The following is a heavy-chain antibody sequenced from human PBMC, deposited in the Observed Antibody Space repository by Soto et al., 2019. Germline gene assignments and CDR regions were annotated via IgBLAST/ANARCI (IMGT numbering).Heavy chain of an antibody. V-gene: IGHV4-30-4*01. D-gene: IGHD7-27*01. CDR2: IYKSATT. CDR3: ARGRYCLTGRCFPNWFDS. J-gene: IGHJ5*01. CDR1: GDSISNLDYF. Sequence: SETLSLTCSVSGDSISNLDYFWAWIRQPPGQALEYIGYIYKSATTYYPSFESRVAISVDTSKSQFSLNVTSVTAADTAVYFCARGRYCLTGRCFPNWFDSWGQGALVTVSS.